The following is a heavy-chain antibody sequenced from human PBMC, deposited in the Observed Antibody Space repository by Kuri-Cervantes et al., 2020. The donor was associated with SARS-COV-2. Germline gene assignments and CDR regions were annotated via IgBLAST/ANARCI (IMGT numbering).Heavy chain of an antibody. CDR3: ARMGEPYYMDV. D-gene: IGHD3-16*01. CDR2: ISSNGGST. J-gene: IGHJ6*03. Sequence: GESLKISCAASGFTFSSYAMHWVRQAPGKGLEYVSAISSNGGSTYYANSVKGRVTISRDNSKNTLYLQMGSLRAEDMAVYYCARMGEPYYMDVWGKGTTVTVSS. V-gene: IGHV3-64*01. CDR1: GFTFSSYA.